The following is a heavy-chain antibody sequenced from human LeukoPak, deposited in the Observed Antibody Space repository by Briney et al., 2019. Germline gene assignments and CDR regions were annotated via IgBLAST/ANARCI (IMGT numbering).Heavy chain of an antibody. Sequence: PSETLSLTCTVSGGSISSYYWSWIRQPAGKGLEWIGRIYTSGSTNYNPSLKSRVTMSVDTSKNQFSLKLSSVTAADTAVYYCARGGAGTPYYYYYMDVWGKGTTVTISS. J-gene: IGHJ6*03. V-gene: IGHV4-4*07. D-gene: IGHD6-19*01. CDR2: IYTSGST. CDR1: GGSISSYY. CDR3: ARGGAGTPYYYYYMDV.